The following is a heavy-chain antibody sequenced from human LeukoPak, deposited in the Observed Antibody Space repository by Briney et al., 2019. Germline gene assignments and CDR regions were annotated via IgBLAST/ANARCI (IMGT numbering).Heavy chain of an antibody. Sequence: ASVRVSCKASGYTFTSHGISWVRQAPGQGLEWMGWISAYNGNTNYAQNLQGRVTMTTDTSTNTAYMGLRSLRSDDTAVYYCARAPYCTSTSCYAGYYYYYYMDVWGKGTTVTVSS. CDR1: GYTFTSHG. J-gene: IGHJ6*03. D-gene: IGHD2-2*01. V-gene: IGHV1-18*01. CDR2: ISAYNGNT. CDR3: ARAPYCTSTSCYAGYYYYYYMDV.